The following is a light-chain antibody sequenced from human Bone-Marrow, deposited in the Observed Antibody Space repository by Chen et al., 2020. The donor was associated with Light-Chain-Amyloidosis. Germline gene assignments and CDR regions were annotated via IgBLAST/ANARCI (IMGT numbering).Light chain of an antibody. J-gene: IGLJ2*01. CDR2: RDT. V-gene: IGLV3-25*03. Sequence: SYELPQPPSVSVSPGQTARITCSGDDLPTKYAYWYQQKPGQAPGLVIHRDTGRPPGISRRFSGSSSGTTATLTISGVQAEDEADYHCQSADSSGTYEVIFGGGTKLTVL. CDR3: QSADSSGTYEVI. CDR1: DLPTKY.